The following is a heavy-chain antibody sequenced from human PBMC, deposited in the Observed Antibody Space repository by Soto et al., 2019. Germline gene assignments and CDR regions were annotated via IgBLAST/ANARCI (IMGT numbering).Heavy chain of an antibody. CDR2: ILDSGTT. Sequence: SETLSLTCFVSGGSVSRGSYYWTWIRQPPGKGLEWIGYILDSGTTDYNPSLKSRVTMSVNTSKNQFSLNLRSVTAADTAVYYCARQRVLPAQYYFDSWGQGVVVTVSS. J-gene: IGHJ4*02. CDR1: GGSVSRGSYY. CDR3: ARQRVLPAQYYFDS. D-gene: IGHD6-13*01. V-gene: IGHV4-61*01.